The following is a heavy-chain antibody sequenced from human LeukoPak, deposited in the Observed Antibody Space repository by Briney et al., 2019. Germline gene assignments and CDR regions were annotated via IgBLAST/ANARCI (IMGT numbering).Heavy chain of an antibody. V-gene: IGHV1-2*06. J-gene: IGHJ4*02. D-gene: IGHD5-24*01. CDR1: GYTFTGYY. CDR2: INPNSGGT. Sequence: ASVEVSCKASGYTFTGYYMHWVRQAPGQGLEWMGRINPNSGGTNYAQKFQGRVTMTRDTSISTAYMELSRLRSDDTAVYYCARGAIVVEMATIGPFDYWGQGTLVTVSS. CDR3: ARGAIVVEMATIGPFDY.